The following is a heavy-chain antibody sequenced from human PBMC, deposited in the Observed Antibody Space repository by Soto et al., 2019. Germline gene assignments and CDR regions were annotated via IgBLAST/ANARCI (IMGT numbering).Heavy chain of an antibody. J-gene: IGHJ4*02. Sequence: EVQLLESGGGLVQPGGSLRLSCAASGFTFSSYAMSWVRQAPGKGLEWVSAISGSGGSTYYADSVKGRFTISRDNSKNTLYLQMNSRRAEDTAVYYCAKDGTYYYDSSGYYYGGDYFDYWGQGTLVTVSS. CDR2: ISGSGGST. CDR1: GFTFSSYA. CDR3: AKDGTYYYDSSGYYYGGDYFDY. D-gene: IGHD3-22*01. V-gene: IGHV3-23*01.